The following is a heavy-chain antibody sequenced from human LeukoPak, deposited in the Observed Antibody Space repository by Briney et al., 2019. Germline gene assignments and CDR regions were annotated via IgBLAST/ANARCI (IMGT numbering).Heavy chain of an antibody. CDR3: ARGRRWSGLDAYDY. V-gene: IGHV4-34*01. CDR2: INHSGST. J-gene: IGHJ4*02. Sequence: SETLSLTCAVYGGSFSGYYWSWIRQPPGKGLDWIGEINHSGSTNYNPSLKSRVTISVDTSKNQFPLELTSVTAADTAVYYCARGRRWSGLDAYDYWGQGTLVTVSS. D-gene: IGHD3-3*01. CDR1: GGSFSGYY.